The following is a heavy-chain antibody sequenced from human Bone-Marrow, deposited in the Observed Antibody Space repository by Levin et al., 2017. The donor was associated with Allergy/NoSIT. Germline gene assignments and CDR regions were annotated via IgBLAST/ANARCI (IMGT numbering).Heavy chain of an antibody. D-gene: IGHD3-10*01. CDR3: ARGWFGELLSH. CDR1: GFTVSSNY. Sequence: LSLTCAASGFTVSSNYMSWVRQAPGKGPEWVSVIYSGGSTYYADSVKGRFTIARDNSKNTLYLQMNSLRAEDTAVYYCARGWFGELLSHWGQGTLVTVSS. CDR2: IYSGGST. J-gene: IGHJ4*02. V-gene: IGHV3-53*03.